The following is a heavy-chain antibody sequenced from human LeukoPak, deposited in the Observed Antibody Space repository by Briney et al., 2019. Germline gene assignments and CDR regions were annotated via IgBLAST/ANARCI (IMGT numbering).Heavy chain of an antibody. CDR1: GFTFSSYW. V-gene: IGHV3-7*01. Sequence: PGGSLRLSCAASGFTFSSYWMSWVRQAPGKGLEWVANIKPDGSEKYYVDSVKGRFTISRDNAKNSLYLQMNSLRAEDTAVYYCARGGGSGSYSDWYFDLWGRGTLVTVSS. CDR2: IKPDGSEK. J-gene: IGHJ2*01. CDR3: ARGGGSGSYSDWYFDL. D-gene: IGHD3-10*01.